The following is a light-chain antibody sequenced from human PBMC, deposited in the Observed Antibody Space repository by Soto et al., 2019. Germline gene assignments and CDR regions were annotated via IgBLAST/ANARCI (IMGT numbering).Light chain of an antibody. J-gene: IGKJ2*01. V-gene: IGKV1-5*03. CDR1: QSIHSW. Sequence: DFQMTQSPSTLSASVGDRVTITCRASQSIHSWLAWYQQKPGRTPKLLIYKASTLESGVPSRFSGSGSGTEFTLNISSMQPDDFATYYCQQYNTHPYTFGQGTKLEIK. CDR2: KAS. CDR3: QQYNTHPYT.